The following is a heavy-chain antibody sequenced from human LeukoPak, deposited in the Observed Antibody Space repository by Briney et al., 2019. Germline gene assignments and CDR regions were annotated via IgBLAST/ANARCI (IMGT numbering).Heavy chain of an antibody. V-gene: IGHV5-51*01. CDR3: ARRGVFDSSDSQWRF. Sequence: GESLMISCKGSGYSFGNYWIGWVRQMPGKGLEWMGIIYPDGSDARYTSAFQGQVTISVDRSLSTAYLQWSSLKASDTAMYFCARRGVFDSSDSQWRFWGQGTQVTVTS. J-gene: IGHJ4*02. CDR1: GYSFGNYW. CDR2: IYPDGSDA. D-gene: IGHD6-19*01.